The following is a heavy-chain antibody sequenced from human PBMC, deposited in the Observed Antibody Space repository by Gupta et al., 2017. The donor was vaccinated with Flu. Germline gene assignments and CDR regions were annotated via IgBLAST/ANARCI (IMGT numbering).Heavy chain of an antibody. CDR2: ISSSGSTI. CDR3: ARVSNCSSTSCPNWFDP. CDR1: GSTFSSYE. J-gene: IGHJ5*02. V-gene: IGHV3-48*03. Sequence: EVQLVESGGGLVQPGGSLRLSCAASGSTFSSYEMNWVRQAPGKGLEWVSYISSSGSTIYYADSVKGRFTISRDNAKNSLYLQMNSLRAEDTAVYYCARVSNCSSTSCPNWFDPWGQGTLVTVSS. D-gene: IGHD2-2*01.